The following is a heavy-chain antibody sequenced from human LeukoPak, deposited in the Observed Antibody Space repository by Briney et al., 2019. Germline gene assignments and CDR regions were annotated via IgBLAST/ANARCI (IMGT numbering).Heavy chain of an antibody. J-gene: IGHJ4*02. CDR2: INHSGST. CDR3: ATGYSSGWYGY. D-gene: IGHD6-19*01. CDR1: GGSFSGYY. Sequence: PSETLSLTCAVYGGSFSGYYWSWIRQPPGKGLEWIGEINHSGSTNYNPSLKSRVTISVDTSKNQFSLKLSSVTAADTAVYYCATGYSSGWYGYWGQGTLVTVSS. V-gene: IGHV4-34*01.